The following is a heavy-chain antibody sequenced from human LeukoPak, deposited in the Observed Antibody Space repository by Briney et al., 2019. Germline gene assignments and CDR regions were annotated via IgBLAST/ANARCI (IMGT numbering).Heavy chain of an antibody. CDR1: GDTFSSNY. CDR2: IHPSGGST. Sequence: ASVKVSCKASGDTFSSNYVQWVRQAPGQGLEWMGIIHPSGGSTTYAQKFQGRVTMTRDTSTRTVYMELSRLSSDDTAVYYCARHPGKVTNDWYFDLWGRGTLVTVSS. CDR3: ARHPGKVTNDWYFDL. V-gene: IGHV1-46*01. J-gene: IGHJ2*01. D-gene: IGHD4-23*01.